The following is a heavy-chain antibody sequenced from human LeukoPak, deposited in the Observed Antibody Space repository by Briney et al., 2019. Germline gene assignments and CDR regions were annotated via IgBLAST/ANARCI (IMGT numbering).Heavy chain of an antibody. D-gene: IGHD2-21*02. CDR3: ARLQPEDTCDGDCYFFDY. CDR2: IGSSGRTI. V-gene: IGHV3-48*03. CDR1: GFTFSSYE. J-gene: IGHJ4*02. Sequence: PGGSLRLSCAASGFTFSSYEMNCVRQAPGKGLEWVSYIGSSGRTIYYADSVKGRFTISRDNAKNSLYLQMNSLRAEHAAVYYCARLQPEDTCDGDCYFFDYWGQGTLVTVSS.